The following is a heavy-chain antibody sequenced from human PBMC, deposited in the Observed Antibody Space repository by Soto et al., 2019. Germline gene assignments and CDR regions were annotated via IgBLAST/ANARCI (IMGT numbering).Heavy chain of an antibody. Sequence: GSTNYNPSLKSRVTISVDTSKNQFSLKLSSVTAADTAVYYCARDLGSGSLDDNYYYGMDVWGQGTTVTVSS. CDR2: GST. CDR3: ARDLGSGSLDDNYYYGMDV. J-gene: IGHJ6*02. D-gene: IGHD3-3*01. V-gene: IGHV4-59*01.